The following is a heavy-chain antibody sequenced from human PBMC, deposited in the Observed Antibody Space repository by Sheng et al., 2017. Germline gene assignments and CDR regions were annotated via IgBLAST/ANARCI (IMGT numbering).Heavy chain of an antibody. CDR1: GGTFSSYA. CDR2: IIPILGIA. Sequence: QVQLVQSGAEVKKPGSSVKVSCKASGGTFSSYAISWVRQAPGQGLEWMGGIIPILGIANYAQKFQGRVTITADKSTSTAYMELSSLRSEDTAVYYCARAGGRWSYDSSGYYYGVDYWGQGTLVTVSS. J-gene: IGHJ4*02. D-gene: IGHD3-22*01. CDR3: ARAGGRWSYDSSGYYYGVDY. V-gene: IGHV1-69*04.